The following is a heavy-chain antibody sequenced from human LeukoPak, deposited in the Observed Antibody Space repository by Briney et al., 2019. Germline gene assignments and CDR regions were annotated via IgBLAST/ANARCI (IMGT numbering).Heavy chain of an antibody. CDR2: IIPILGIA. CDR3: ARALRFLEWLPGDYYYYGMDV. D-gene: IGHD3-3*01. J-gene: IGHJ6*02. CDR1: GGTFSSYT. Sequence: GSSVKVSCKASGGTFSSYTISWVRQAPGQGLEWMGRIIPILGIANYAQKFQGRVTITADKSTSTAYMELSSLRSEDTAVYYCARALRFLEWLPGDYYYYGMDVWGQGTTVTVS. V-gene: IGHV1-69*02.